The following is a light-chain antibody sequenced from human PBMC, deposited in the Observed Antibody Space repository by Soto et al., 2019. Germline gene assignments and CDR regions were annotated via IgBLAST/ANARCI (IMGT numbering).Light chain of an antibody. Sequence: EVVLTQSPGTLSLSPGEGVTLSCRASQSVDTKLAWYQQKPGQAPTLLLYGASSRATGIPPRFSGSGSGTQFILTITSLQSEDFAVYYCHQYSNWPFTFGQGTKVDIK. V-gene: IGKV3-15*01. J-gene: IGKJ3*01. CDR1: QSVDTK. CDR2: GAS. CDR3: HQYSNWPFT.